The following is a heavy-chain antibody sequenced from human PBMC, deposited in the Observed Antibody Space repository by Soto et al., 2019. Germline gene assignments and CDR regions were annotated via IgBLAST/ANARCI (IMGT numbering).Heavy chain of an antibody. D-gene: IGHD3-3*01. CDR1: GFTFSTYA. Sequence: PGGSLRLSCAASGFTFSTYAMIWVRQAPGKGLEWVSSISDSGDRTYYADSVKGRFTISRDNSKNTLYLQMSSLRPEDTALYYCAKDLDFWSPSRVLPNAMDVWGQGTTVTVSS. CDR3: AKDLDFWSPSRVLPNAMDV. CDR2: ISDSGDRT. J-gene: IGHJ6*02. V-gene: IGHV3-23*01.